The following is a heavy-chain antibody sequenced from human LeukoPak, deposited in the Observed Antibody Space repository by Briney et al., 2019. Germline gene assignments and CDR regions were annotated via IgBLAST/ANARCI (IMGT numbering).Heavy chain of an antibody. Sequence: GAAVKVSCKVSGYTLTELSMHWVRQAPGKGLEWMGGFDIEDGETIYAQKFQGRVTMTEDTSTDTAYMGLSSLRSEDTAVYYCATTNARGTYYYDSSGYYGGAFDIWGQGTMVTVSS. CDR1: GYTLTELS. CDR3: ATTNARGTYYYDSSGYYGGAFDI. J-gene: IGHJ3*02. V-gene: IGHV1-24*01. D-gene: IGHD3-22*01. CDR2: FDIEDGET.